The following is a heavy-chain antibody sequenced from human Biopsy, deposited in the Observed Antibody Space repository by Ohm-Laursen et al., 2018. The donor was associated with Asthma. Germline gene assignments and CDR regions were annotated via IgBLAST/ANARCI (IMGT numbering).Heavy chain of an antibody. D-gene: IGHD6-13*01. CDR1: SGSGGYMRSGNYY. CDR3: VRGSSSWHHGPFHYYYGLDI. V-gene: IGHV4-39*01. CDR2: IYYSGTT. J-gene: IGHJ6*02. Sequence: TLSLTCSLSSGSGGYMRSGNYYWGWIRQPPGKGLEWIGSIYYSGTTYYNPSLESRVPVSADTSKNQSSLKLTSVTAADTAVYYCVRGSSSWHHGPFHYYYGLDIWGQGTTATVSS.